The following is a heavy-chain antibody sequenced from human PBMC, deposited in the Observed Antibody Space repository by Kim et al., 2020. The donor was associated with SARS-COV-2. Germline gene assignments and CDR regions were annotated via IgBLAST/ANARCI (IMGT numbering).Heavy chain of an antibody. J-gene: IGHJ3*02. CDR3: AKDRRGATVSAFDI. CDR2: ISNTGGSS. Sequence: GGSLRLSCAASGFTFSSYAMNWVRQAPGKGLEWVSIISNTGGSSYYADSVKGRFVISRDNSTTTLYLEMNSLRVDDTAVYYCAKDRRGATVSAFDIWGQG. V-gene: IGHV3-23*01. D-gene: IGHD1-26*01. CDR1: GFTFSSYA.